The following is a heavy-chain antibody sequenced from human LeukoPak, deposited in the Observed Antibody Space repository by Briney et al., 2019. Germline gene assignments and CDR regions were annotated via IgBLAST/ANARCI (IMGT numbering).Heavy chain of an antibody. V-gene: IGHV1-3*01. Sequence: ASVRVSCKASGYTFTDYTMHWLRQAPGQRLDWMGWINGGSGNTKYSPEFQGRVTITRDTSASTAYMELSSLRSEDTAVYYCANPRYDSSGYYYVDWGQGTLVTVSS. CDR2: INGGSGNT. J-gene: IGHJ4*02. CDR1: GYTFTDYT. CDR3: ANPRYDSSGYYYVD. D-gene: IGHD3-22*01.